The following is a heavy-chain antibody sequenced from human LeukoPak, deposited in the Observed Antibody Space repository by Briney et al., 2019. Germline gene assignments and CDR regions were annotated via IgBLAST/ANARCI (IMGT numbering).Heavy chain of an antibody. Sequence: EGSLRLSCAASGFTFSSSWMSWVRQAPGKGLEWVANIKHDGSEEFYVDSLRGRFTISRDNAKNTLYLQMNSLRADDTAVYYCARGRGIRPLVYYFDYWGQGTLVTVSS. CDR3: ARGRGIRPLVYYFDY. J-gene: IGHJ4*02. CDR2: IKHDGSEE. V-gene: IGHV3-7*02. CDR1: GFTFSSSW. D-gene: IGHD6-6*01.